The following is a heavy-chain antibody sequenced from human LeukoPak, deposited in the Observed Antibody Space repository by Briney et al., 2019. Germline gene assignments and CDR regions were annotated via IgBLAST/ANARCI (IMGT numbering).Heavy chain of an antibody. CDR3: ARRDSSSPFFDY. CDR2: IYYSGST. Sequence: PSETLSLTCTVSGGSISSSSYYWGWIRQPPGKGLEWIGSIYYSGSTYYNPSLKSRVTISVDTSKNQFSLKLSSVTAADTAVYYCARRDSSSPFFDYWGQGTLVTVSS. J-gene: IGHJ4*02. CDR1: GGSISSSSYY. D-gene: IGHD5-24*01. V-gene: IGHV4-39*07.